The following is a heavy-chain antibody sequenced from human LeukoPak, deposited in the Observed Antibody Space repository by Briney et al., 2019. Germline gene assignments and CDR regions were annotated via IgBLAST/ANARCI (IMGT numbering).Heavy chain of an antibody. CDR2: IGYDGGNK. J-gene: IGHJ4*02. CDR3: AKDTVRKVRRVYPDYFDY. Sequence: RARGSLRLSCAASGFTFSSYGMHWVRLPPGKCMGWVAFIGYDGGNKYDADSGKGRFTISRDNSKNTLYLQMNSLRAEDTVVYYCAKDTVRKVRRVYPDYFDYWGQGTLVTASS. V-gene: IGHV3-30*02. D-gene: IGHD3-10*01. CDR1: GFTFSSYG.